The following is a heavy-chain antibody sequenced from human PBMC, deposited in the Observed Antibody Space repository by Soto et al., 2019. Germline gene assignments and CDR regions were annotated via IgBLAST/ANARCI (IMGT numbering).Heavy chain of an antibody. CDR1: GFTFSNYA. V-gene: IGHV3-23*01. J-gene: IGHJ3*02. D-gene: IGHD1-26*01. CDR2: ISGSGGST. Sequence: GSLRLSCAASGFTFSNYAMSWVRQAPGKGLEWVSAISGSGGSTYYADSVKGRFTISRDNSKNTLYLQMYSLRAEDTAVYYCAKYIYSGSYLEAFDIWGQGTMVTVSS. CDR3: AKYIYSGSYLEAFDI.